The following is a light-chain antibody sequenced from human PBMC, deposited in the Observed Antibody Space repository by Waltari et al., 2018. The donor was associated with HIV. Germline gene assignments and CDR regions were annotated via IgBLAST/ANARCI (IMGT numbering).Light chain of an antibody. CDR1: SPTIGAGYE. V-gene: IGLV1-40*01. CDR2: GNS. J-gene: IGLJ2*01. CDR3: QSYDSSLSGSV. Sequence: QSVLTQPPSVSGAPGQRVTISCTGSSPTIGAGYEVHWYQQLPGTPPKLLIYGNSNRPSGVPDRFSGSKSGTSASLAITGLQAEDEADYYCQSYDSSLSGSVFGGGTKLTVL.